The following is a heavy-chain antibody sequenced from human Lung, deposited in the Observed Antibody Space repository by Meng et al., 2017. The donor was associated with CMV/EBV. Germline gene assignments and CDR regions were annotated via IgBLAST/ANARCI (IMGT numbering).Heavy chain of an antibody. CDR2: INPTNGET. Sequence: ASVXVSCKTSGYSFCAHYLHWVRQAPGQGLEWMGWINPTNGETKYFEKFQGRVTMTRDTSVTTAYMVVRSLKSDDTATYYCLRDNFERGDYWGQGTRVTGAS. CDR1: GYSFCAHY. CDR3: LRDNFERGDY. J-gene: IGHJ4*02. D-gene: IGHD1-1*01. V-gene: IGHV1-2*02.